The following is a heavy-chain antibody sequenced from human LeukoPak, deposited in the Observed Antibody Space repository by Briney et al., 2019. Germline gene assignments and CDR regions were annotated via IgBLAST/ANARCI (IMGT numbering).Heavy chain of an antibody. Sequence: GGSLRLSCAASGFTFSSYWMHWVRQAPGKGLVWVSRINSDGSSTSYADSVKGRFTISRDNAKNTLYLQMNSLRAEDTAVYYCARDWAIAAAGTSSLYYYYGMDVWGQGTTVTVSS. CDR2: INSDGSST. J-gene: IGHJ6*02. CDR1: GFTFSSYW. V-gene: IGHV3-74*01. CDR3: ARDWAIAAAGTSSLYYYYGMDV. D-gene: IGHD6-13*01.